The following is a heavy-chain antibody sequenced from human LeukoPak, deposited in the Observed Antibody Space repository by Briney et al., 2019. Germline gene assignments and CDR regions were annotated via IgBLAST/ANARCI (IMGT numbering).Heavy chain of an antibody. CDR2: MNPNSGNT. J-gene: IGHJ6*03. CDR1: GYTFTSYD. Sequence: ASVKVSCKASGYTFTSYDINWVRQATGQGLEWMGWMNPNSGNTGYAQKFQGRVTITRNTSISTAYMELSSLRSEDTAVYYYARGGSYDSSGYYPYYYMDVWGKGTTVTVSS. CDR3: ARGGSYDSSGYYPYYYMDV. V-gene: IGHV1-8*03. D-gene: IGHD3-22*01.